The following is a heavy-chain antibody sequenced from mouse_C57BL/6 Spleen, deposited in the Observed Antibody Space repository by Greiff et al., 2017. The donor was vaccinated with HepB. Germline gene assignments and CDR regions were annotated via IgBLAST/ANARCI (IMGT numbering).Heavy chain of an antibody. CDR1: GFTFSSYA. CDR3: ARDQAGGFAY. CDR2: ISDGGSYT. J-gene: IGHJ3*01. D-gene: IGHD3-2*02. Sequence: VQLVESGGGLVKPGGSLKLSCAASGFTFSSYAMSWVRQTPEKRLEWVATISDGGSYTYYPDNVKGRFTISRDNAKNNLYLQMSHLKSEDTAMYYCARDQAGGFAYWGQGTLVTVSA. V-gene: IGHV5-4*01.